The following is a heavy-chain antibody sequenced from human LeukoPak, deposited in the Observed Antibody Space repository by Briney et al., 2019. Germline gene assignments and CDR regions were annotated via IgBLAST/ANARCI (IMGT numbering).Heavy chain of an antibody. CDR2: IYSGDNT. J-gene: IGHJ4*02. CDR1: GFTFSTYW. Sequence: GGSLRLSCAASGFTFSTYWMHWVRQAPGKGLEWVSVIYSGDNTFYAGSGKGRFTISRDNSKNTLYLQMNSLRAEDTAIYYCAKDNGGSGWGELDYRAQGTLVTVSS. CDR3: AKDNGGSGWGELDY. D-gene: IGHD1-26*01. V-gene: IGHV3-53*01.